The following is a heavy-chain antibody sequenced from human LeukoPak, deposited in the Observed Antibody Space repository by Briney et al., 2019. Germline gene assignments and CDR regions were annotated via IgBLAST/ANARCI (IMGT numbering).Heavy chain of an antibody. V-gene: IGHV1-2*02. CDR2: INPDSGGT. D-gene: IGHD4-17*01. CDR3: ATLSPYYGDYGGWFDP. CDR1: GYTFTGYY. Sequence: ASVKVSCKASGYTFTGYYMHWVRQAPGQGLEWMGWINPDSGGTNYAQKFQGRVTMTRDTSISTAYMELSRLRSDDTAVYYCATLSPYYGDYGGWFDPWGQGTLVTVSS. J-gene: IGHJ5*02.